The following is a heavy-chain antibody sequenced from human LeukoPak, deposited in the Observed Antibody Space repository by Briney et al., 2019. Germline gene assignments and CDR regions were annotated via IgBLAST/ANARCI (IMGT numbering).Heavy chain of an antibody. D-gene: IGHD6-19*01. J-gene: IGHJ4*02. CDR2: ISSSSSYI. CDR3: ARDGGRAYSSGSNDY. CDR1: GFTFSSYS. Sequence: GGSLGLSCAASGFTFSSYSMNWVRQAPGKGLEWGSSISSSSSYIYYADSVKGRFTISRDNAKNSLYLQMNSLRAEDTAVYYCARDGGRAYSSGSNDYWGQGTLVTVSS. V-gene: IGHV3-21*01.